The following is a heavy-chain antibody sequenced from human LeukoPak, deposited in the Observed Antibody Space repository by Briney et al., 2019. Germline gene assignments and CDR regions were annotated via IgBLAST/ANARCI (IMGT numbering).Heavy chain of an antibody. CDR1: GGSISRGGYY. CDR2: IYYSGST. D-gene: IGHD6-13*01. V-gene: IGHV4-31*03. Sequence: PSQTPSLTCTVSGGSISRGGYYWSWIRQHPGKGLEWIGYIYYSGSTYYNPSLKSRVTISVDTSKNQFSLKLSSVTAADTAVYYCARDASYSSSWFFDYWGQGTLVTVSS. J-gene: IGHJ4*02. CDR3: ARDASYSSSWFFDY.